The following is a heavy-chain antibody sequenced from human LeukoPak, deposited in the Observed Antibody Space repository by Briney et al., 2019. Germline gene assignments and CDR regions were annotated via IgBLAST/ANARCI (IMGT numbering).Heavy chain of an antibody. CDR2: INPSGGTT. J-gene: IGHJ4*02. CDR3: ARVPRLRLGELSLYDY. V-gene: IGHV1-46*01. CDR1: GYTFTSYH. Sequence: EASVKVSCKASGYTFTSYHMHWVRQAPGQGLEWMGIINPSGGTTNYAQKFRGRVTMTRDMSTSTVYMELSRLRSDDTAVYYCARVPRLRLGELSLYDYWGQGTLVTVSS. D-gene: IGHD3-16*02.